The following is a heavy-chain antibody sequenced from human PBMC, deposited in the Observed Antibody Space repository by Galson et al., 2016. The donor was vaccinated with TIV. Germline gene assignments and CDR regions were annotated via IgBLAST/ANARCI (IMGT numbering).Heavy chain of an antibody. V-gene: IGHV4-59*01. CDR3: ARDKRDFDTVDDFDYYMDV. CDR1: GGSINTYY. J-gene: IGHJ6*03. Sequence: ETLSLTCPVSGGSINTYYLSWIRQSPGKGLEWVGYIYYSGSTEYNPSLKSRVTISRDTSKNQFSLKLTSVTAADTAVFYCARDKRDFDTVDDFDYYMDVWGKETTVTVSS. CDR2: IYYSGST. D-gene: IGHD1-1*01.